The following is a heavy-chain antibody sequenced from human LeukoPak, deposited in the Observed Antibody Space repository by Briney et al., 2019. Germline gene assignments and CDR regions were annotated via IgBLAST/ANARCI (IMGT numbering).Heavy chain of an antibody. CDR1: GFTFSSYG. V-gene: IGHV3-30*18. CDR2: ISYDGSNK. J-gene: IGHJ6*02. CDR3: AKVGYQLLSMDV. D-gene: IGHD2-2*01. Sequence: GGSLRLSCAASGFTFSSYGMHWVRQAPGKGLEWVAVISYDGSNKYYADSVKGRFTISRDNSKNTLYLEMNSLRAEDTAVYYCAKVGYQLLSMDVWGQGTTVTVSS.